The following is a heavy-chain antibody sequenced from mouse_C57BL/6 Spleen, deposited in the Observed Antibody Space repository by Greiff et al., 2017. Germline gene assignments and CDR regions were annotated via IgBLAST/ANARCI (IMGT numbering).Heavy chain of an antibody. D-gene: IGHD1-1*01. CDR3: ARNYYGSSYWYFDV. V-gene: IGHV14-2*01. CDR1: GFNIKDYY. Sequence: VQLQQSGAELVKPGASVKLSCTASGFNIKDYYMHWVKQRTEQGLEWIGRIDPEDGETKYAPKFQGKATITAYTSSNTAYLQLSSLTSGDTAVYYCARNYYGSSYWYFDVWGTGTTVTVSS. CDR2: IDPEDGET. J-gene: IGHJ1*03.